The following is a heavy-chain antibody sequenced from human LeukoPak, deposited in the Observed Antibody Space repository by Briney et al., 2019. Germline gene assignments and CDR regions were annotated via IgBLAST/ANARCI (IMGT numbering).Heavy chain of an antibody. CDR3: ARDSEYQLLGAFDI. V-gene: IGHV3-23*01. CDR1: GFTFSSYA. Sequence: PGGSLRLSCAASGFTFSSYAMSWVRQAPGKGLEWEWVSAISGSGGSTYYADSVKGRFTISRDNSKNTLYLQMNSLRAEDTAVYYCARDSEYQLLGAFDIWGQGTMVTVSS. CDR2: ISGSGGST. J-gene: IGHJ3*02. D-gene: IGHD2-2*01.